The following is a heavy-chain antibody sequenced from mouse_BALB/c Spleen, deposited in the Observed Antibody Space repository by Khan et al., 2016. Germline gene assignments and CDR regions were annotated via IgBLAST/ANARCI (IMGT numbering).Heavy chain of an antibody. CDR2: ISTYYGDA. V-gene: IGHV1S137*01. CDR1: GYTFTDYA. D-gene: IGHD2-2*01. J-gene: IGHJ4*01. Sequence: QVQLQQSGAELVRPGVSVKISCKGSGYTFTDYAVYWVKQSHAKSLGWIGVISTYYGDASYNQKFKGKATMTVDKSSSTAYMELARLTSEDSAIYYCARGYGYDGLYYAMDYWGQGTSVTVSS. CDR3: ARGYGYDGLYYAMDY.